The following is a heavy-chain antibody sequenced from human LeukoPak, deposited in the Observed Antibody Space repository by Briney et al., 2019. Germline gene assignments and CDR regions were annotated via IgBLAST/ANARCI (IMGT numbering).Heavy chain of an antibody. D-gene: IGHD2-2*01. CDR2: IYHSGST. J-gene: IGHJ6*02. Sequence: PSETLSLTCTVSGYSISSGYYWGWLRQPPGKGLEWIRSIYHSGSTYYNPSLKSRVTISVDTSKNQFSLKLSSLTAADTAVYYCASARVPAADFFGMDVWGQGTTVTVSS. CDR1: GYSISSGYY. CDR3: ASARVPAADFFGMDV. V-gene: IGHV4-38-2*02.